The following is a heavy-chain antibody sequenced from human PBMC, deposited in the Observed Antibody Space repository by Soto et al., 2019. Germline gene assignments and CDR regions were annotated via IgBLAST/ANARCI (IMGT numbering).Heavy chain of an antibody. D-gene: IGHD5-12*01. J-gene: IGHJ3*02. V-gene: IGHV4-59*01. CDR1: GGSISYYF. Sequence: PSETLSLTCALSGGSISYYFWSWIRQPPGKGLEWIGNIYYSGSTNYNPSLKSRVVILIDTSKNQFFLKMSSVTAADTAVYYCAKGVSGVPAFDIWGQGTMVTVSS. CDR2: IYYSGST. CDR3: AKGVSGVPAFDI.